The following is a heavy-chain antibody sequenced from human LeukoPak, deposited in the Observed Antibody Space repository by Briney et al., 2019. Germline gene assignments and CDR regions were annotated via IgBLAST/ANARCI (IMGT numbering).Heavy chain of an antibody. D-gene: IGHD1-26*01. V-gene: IGHV1-8*01. Sequence: ASVKVSCKTSGYTFTTYDINWVQQATGQGLEWMGWLNPNSDNTASAQSFQGRLTLTRNTSISTAYMELSSLRSEDTAIYYCGRAGSHDRQTIDFWGQGTLVSVSS. CDR1: GYTFTTYD. CDR2: LNPNSDNT. J-gene: IGHJ4*02. CDR3: GRAGSHDRQTIDF.